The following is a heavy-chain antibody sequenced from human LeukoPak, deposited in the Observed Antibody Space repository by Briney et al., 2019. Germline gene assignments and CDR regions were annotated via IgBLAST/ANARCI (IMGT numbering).Heavy chain of an antibody. CDR2: IYYSGST. J-gene: IGHJ4*02. CDR3: AIRFGRLEAGGTPFDS. V-gene: IGHV4-59*12. Sequence: SETLSLTRTVSGGSISSYYWSWIRQPPGKGLEWIGNIYYSGSTNYNPSLKSRVTISVDTSKNQFSLKLTSVTAADTALYYCAIRFGRLEAGGTPFDSWGQGTLVTVSS. D-gene: IGHD6-13*01. CDR1: GGSISSYY.